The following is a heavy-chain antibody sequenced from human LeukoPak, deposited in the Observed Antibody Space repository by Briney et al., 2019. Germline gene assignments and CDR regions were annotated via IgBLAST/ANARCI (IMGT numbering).Heavy chain of an antibody. CDR2: ISNSGTYI. J-gene: IGHJ3*02. CDR3: ARDRILHDAFDI. CDR1: XXTFSSYX. Sequence: SXXLXXAASXXTFSSYXXXWVRQAPGKXXEWXSSISNSGTYIYYADSLKGRFTISRDNAKNSLYLQVNSLRAEDTAVYYCARDRILHDAFDIWGQGTMVTVSS. V-gene: IGHV3-21*01.